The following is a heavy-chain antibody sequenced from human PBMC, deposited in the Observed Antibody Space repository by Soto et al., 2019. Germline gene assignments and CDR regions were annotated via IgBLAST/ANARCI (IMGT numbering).Heavy chain of an antibody. D-gene: IGHD3-9*01. CDR2: MYYSGST. CDR1: GGSISTSSYY. V-gene: IGHV4-39*01. J-gene: IGHJ4*02. CDR3: ARHSGYEVFDY. Sequence: SETLSLSCTVSGGSISTSSYYWGWIRQPPGKGLEWIGSMYYSGSTYYNSSLKSRVTISVDTSKNQFSLKLSSVTATDTAVYYCARHSGYEVFDYWGQGTLVTVS.